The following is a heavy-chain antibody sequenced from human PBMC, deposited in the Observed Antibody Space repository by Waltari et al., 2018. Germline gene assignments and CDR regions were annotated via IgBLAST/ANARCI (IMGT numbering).Heavy chain of an antibody. J-gene: IGHJ6*02. CDR2: IYTSGST. D-gene: IGHD3-3*01. V-gene: IGHV4-61*02. Sequence: QVQLQESGPGLVKPSQTLSLTCTVSGGSISSGSYYWSWIRQPAGKGLEWIGRIYTSGSTNYNPSLKSRVTISVDTSKNQFSLKLSSVTAADTAVYYCARETTYYDFWSGYYNYSMDVWGQGTTVTVSS. CDR3: ARETTYYDFWSGYYNYSMDV. CDR1: GGSISSGSYY.